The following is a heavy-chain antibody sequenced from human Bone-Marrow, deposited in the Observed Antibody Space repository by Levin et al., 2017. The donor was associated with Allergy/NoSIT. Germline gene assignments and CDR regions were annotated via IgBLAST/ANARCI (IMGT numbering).Heavy chain of an antibody. D-gene: IGHD1-14*01. J-gene: IGHJ5*02. Sequence: GESLKISCEASGFTFSDYSMSWIRQAPGKGLQWLSYISSNSEIINYAESVKGRFTITRDNAEKSLYLEMNSLRADDTAVYYCARSWHRRYRPEPWVDTWGLGTRVTVSS. CDR2: ISSNSEII. V-gene: IGHV3-11*01. CDR3: ARSWHRRYRPEPWVDT. CDR1: GFTFSDYS.